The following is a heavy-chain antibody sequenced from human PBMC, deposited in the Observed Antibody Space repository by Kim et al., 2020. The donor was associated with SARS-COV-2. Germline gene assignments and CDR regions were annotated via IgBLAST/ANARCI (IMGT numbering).Heavy chain of an antibody. D-gene: IGHD6-13*01. Sequence: SETLSLTCSVSGGSMSNYYWTWSRQSPGKGLEYIGYIFSSWNTDYNPSLRSRVTISVDTSRKEFSLEVRSVTAADTAVYYCAGLAPLAAVGRDYYHSLDVWGQGTTVTVSS. V-gene: IGHV4-59*08. CDR2: IFSSWNT. J-gene: IGHJ6*02. CDR1: GGSMSNYY. CDR3: AGLAPLAAVGRDYYHSLDV.